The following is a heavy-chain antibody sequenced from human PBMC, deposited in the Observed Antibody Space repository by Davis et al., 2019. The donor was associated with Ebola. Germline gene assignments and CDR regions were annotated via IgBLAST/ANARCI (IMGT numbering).Heavy chain of an antibody. CDR3: ARGTRTLDI. Sequence: ASVKVSCKASGYSFISYGISWVRQAPGQGLEWMGWMNPNSGNTGFAQNFQARVSMTRNTSISTAYMELSSLRSEDTAVYYCARGTRTLDIWGQGTTVTVSS. CDR1: GYSFISYG. V-gene: IGHV1-8*01. J-gene: IGHJ3*02. CDR2: MNPNSGNT. D-gene: IGHD3/OR15-3a*01.